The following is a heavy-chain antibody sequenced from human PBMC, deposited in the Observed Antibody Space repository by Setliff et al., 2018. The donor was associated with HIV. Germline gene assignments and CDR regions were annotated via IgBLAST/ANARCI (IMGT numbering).Heavy chain of an antibody. V-gene: IGHV4-4*08. CDR3: ARYCSSTTCYPRNFDY. CDR1: GGSIRSYY. Sequence: PSETLSLTCTVSGGSIRSYYWSWIRQPPGKGLEWIGYIYNSGSTNYNPSLKSRVTISVDTSKNQFSLKLRSVTAADTAVYYCARYCSSTTCYPRNFDYWGQGTLVTVSS. CDR2: IYNSGST. J-gene: IGHJ4*02. D-gene: IGHD2-2*01.